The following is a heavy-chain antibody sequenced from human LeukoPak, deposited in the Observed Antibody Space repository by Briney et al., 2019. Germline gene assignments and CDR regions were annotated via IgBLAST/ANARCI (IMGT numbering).Heavy chain of an antibody. Sequence: PSETLSLTCTVSGGSVSSGSYYWSWIRQPPGKGLEWIGYIYYSGSTNYNPSLKSRVTISVDTSKNQFSLKLSSVTAADTAVYYCARGGDSSNWYPGYYYGMDVWGQGTTVTVSS. CDR2: IYYSGST. J-gene: IGHJ6*02. CDR1: GGSVSSGSYY. V-gene: IGHV4-61*01. CDR3: ARGGDSSNWYPGYYYGMDV. D-gene: IGHD6-13*01.